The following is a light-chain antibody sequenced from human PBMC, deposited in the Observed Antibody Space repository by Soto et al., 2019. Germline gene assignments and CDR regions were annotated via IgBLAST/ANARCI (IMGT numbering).Light chain of an antibody. CDR1: QSVSGSD. CDR2: GVS. Sequence: EVVLTQSPGTLSLSPGERATLSCRASQSVSGSDLAWYQQKPGQAPRLLISGVSNRATGTPDRFSGSGSGTDFTLTISSLEPEDFAVYYCHRYSNWQYTFGQGTKVDIK. CDR3: HRYSNWQYT. J-gene: IGKJ2*01. V-gene: IGKV3-20*01.